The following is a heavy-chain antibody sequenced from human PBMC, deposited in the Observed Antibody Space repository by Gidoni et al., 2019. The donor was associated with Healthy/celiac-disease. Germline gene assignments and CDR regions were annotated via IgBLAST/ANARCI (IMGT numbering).Heavy chain of an antibody. J-gene: IGHJ4*02. CDR3: AKAYIGGRYSSGWYYFDY. D-gene: IGHD6-19*01. V-gene: IGHV3-9*01. CDR1: GFTFDAYA. CDR2: ISWNSGSI. Sequence: EVQLVESGGGLVQPGRSLRLSCAASGFTFDAYAMHWVRQAPGKGLEWVSGISWNSGSIGYADSVKGRFTISRDNAKNSLYLQMNSLRAEDTALYYCAKAYIGGRYSSGWYYFDYWGQGTLVTVSS.